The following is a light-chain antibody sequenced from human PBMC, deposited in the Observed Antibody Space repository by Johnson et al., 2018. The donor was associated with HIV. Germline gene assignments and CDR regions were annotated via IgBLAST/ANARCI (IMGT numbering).Light chain of an antibody. Sequence: QSVLTQPPSVSAAPGQEVTISCSGSYSNIGSNYVYWYQQLPGTAPKLLIYDNDKRPSGIPDRFSASKSGTSATLGITALQTGDAADYYCGTSDRSLSAYVFGTGTKFTVL. V-gene: IGLV1-51*01. J-gene: IGLJ1*01. CDR1: YSNIGSNY. CDR3: GTSDRSLSAYV. CDR2: DND.